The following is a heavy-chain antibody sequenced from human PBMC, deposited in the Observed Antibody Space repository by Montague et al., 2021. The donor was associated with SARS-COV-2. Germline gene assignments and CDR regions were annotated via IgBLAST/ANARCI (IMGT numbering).Heavy chain of an antibody. CDR2: IYHTGST. D-gene: IGHD2-2*01. J-gene: IGHJ4*02. V-gene: IGHV4-59*01. Sequence: SETLSLTCTVSGDSISGYYWTWIRQAPEKGLEWIGYIYHTGSTNYNPSFKGRVIMSIDTSKRQLSLNLNSVTAADTAVYYCARGRTRVGQVSYFDYWGQGILVTVSS. CDR1: GDSISGYY. CDR3: ARGRTRVGQVSYFDY.